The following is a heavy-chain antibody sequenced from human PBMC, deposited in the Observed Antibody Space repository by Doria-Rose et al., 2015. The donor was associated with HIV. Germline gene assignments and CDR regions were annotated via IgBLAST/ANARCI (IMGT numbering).Heavy chain of an antibody. CDR1: GYTFTRYA. J-gene: IGHJ4*02. D-gene: IGHD2-2*01. V-gene: IGHV1-3*01. CDR3: AKDRVRVVQAATNLDF. CDR2: INVDNGNT. Sequence: QVQLVQSGAEVKKPGASVRVSCKASGYTFTRYAMHWVRQAPGQRPEWMGWINVDNGNTEYSQKFQGRLTITRDTSASTAYMELSSMTSDDTSVYYCAKDRVRVVQAATNLDFWGQGTLVTVSS.